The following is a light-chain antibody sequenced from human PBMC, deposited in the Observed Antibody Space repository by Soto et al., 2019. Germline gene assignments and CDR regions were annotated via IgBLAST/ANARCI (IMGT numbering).Light chain of an antibody. CDR2: DVS. V-gene: IGLV2-14*01. CDR3: SSYPSSRIVV. J-gene: IGLJ2*01. CDR1: SSDVGGYNY. Sequence: QSALTQPASVSGSPGQSITISCTGTSSDVGGYNYVSWYQQHPGKAPKLMLYDVSNRPAGVSNRFSGSKSGNTASLTIAGLQAEDEANYYCSSYPSSRIVVFGGGTKVTVL.